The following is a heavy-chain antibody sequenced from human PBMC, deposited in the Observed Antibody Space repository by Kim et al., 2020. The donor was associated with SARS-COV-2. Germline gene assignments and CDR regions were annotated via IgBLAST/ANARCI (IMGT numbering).Heavy chain of an antibody. CDR1: GDSISRSSNY. CDR3: ARLVSENSAVEY. V-gene: IGHV4-39*01. J-gene: IGHJ4*02. CDR2: INYSGNT. Sequence: SETLSLTCTVSGDSISRSSNYWGWIRQPPGKGLEWIGSINYSGNTYYNPSLNSRVTISVDTSKNQFSLKMRSVTAADTAVYYCARLVSENSAVEYWGQGTLFTVSS.